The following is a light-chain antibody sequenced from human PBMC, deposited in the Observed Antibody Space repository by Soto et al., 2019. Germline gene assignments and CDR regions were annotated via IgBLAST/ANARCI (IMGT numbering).Light chain of an antibody. CDR3: SAYASTNNLV. V-gene: IGLV2-8*01. Sequence: QPALTQPPSASRTPGRSVTISCPGTNNDVGGYNYVSWYQQHPGKAPKLMIYEVTKRPSGVPDRFSGSKSGNTASLTVSGLQAEYEADYYCSAYASTNNLVFGGGTKVTVL. CDR2: EVT. CDR1: NNDVGGYNY. J-gene: IGLJ2*01.